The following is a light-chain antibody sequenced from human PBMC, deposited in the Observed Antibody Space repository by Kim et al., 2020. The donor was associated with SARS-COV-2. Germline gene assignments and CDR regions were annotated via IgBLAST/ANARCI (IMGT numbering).Light chain of an antibody. CDR2: RDG. J-gene: IGLJ2*01. V-gene: IGLV3-9*01. CDR1: NIGSKN. CDR3: QVWDISTEMV. Sequence: SYELTQPLSVSVALGQTASITCGGNNIGSKNVHWYQQKPGQAPVLVIYRDGNRPSGIPDRFSGSNSGNTATLTISRAQAGDEGDYYCQVWDISTEMVLGG.